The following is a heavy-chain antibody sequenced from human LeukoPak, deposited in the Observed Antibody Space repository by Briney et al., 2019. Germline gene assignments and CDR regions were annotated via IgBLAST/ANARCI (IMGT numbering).Heavy chain of an antibody. CDR1: GFTFSDYY. J-gene: IGHJ6*02. D-gene: IGHD4-11*01. CDR3: ARAPHYSNYGPYYYGMDV. Sequence: PGGSLRLSCAASGFTFSDYYMSWIRQAPGKGLEWVSYISSSSSYTNYADSVKGRFTISRDNAKNSLYLQMNSLRAEDTAVYYCARAPHYSNYGPYYYGMDVWGQGTTSPSP. CDR2: ISSSSSYT. V-gene: IGHV3-11*06.